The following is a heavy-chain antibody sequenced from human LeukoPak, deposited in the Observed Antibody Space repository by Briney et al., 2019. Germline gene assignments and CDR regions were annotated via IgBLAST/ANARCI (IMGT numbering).Heavy chain of an antibody. J-gene: IGHJ4*02. CDR2: IYSDNT. CDR3: ARRAGAYSHPYDY. D-gene: IGHD4/OR15-4a*01. CDR1: GFTFSRYS. Sequence: GGPLRLSCAASGFTFSRYSMNWVRQAPGKWLEGVSFIYSDNTHYSDPVRGRFTTSRDNSKNTLYLQMNSLRAEDTAVYYCARRAGAYSHPYDYWGQGTLVTVSS. V-gene: IGHV3-53*01.